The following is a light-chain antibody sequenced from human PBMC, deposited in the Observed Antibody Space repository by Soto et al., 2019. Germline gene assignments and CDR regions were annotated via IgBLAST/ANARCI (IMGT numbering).Light chain of an antibody. CDR2: NND. Sequence: QSVLSHPPSASGTPGQGVAISCSGGSSDIGSNTVNWYQQLPGTAPKFLIYNNDQRPPGVPERFSGSKSGTSASLAISGLQSEDEAHYYCATWDDNLHVFGTGTKVTVL. CDR1: SSDIGSNT. J-gene: IGLJ1*01. V-gene: IGLV1-44*01. CDR3: ATWDDNLHV.